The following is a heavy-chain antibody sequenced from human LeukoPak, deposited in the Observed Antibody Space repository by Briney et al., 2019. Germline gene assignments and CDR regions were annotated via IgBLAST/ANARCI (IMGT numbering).Heavy chain of an antibody. CDR2: INPSGGGGST. Sequence: GASVKVSCKASGYTFTTYYMHWVRQAPGLGLEWMGMINPSGGGGSTSYAQKFQGRFTLTRDTSTTTLYMELGSLRSEDTAVYYCARAIPGTTTVSLDYWGQGTLVTASS. D-gene: IGHD4-11*01. J-gene: IGHJ4*02. CDR3: ARAIPGTTTVSLDY. CDR1: GYTFTTYY. V-gene: IGHV1-46*01.